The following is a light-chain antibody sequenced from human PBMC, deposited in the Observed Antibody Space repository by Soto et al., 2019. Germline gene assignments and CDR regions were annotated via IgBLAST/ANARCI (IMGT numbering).Light chain of an antibody. V-gene: IGKV3-11*01. Sequence: GERATLSCRASQSVSSYLAWYQQKPGQAPRLLIYDASNRATGIPARFSGSGSGTDFTLTISSLEPEDYAVYCCQQRSNWPPITFGQGTRLETK. CDR2: DAS. CDR3: QQRSNWPPIT. J-gene: IGKJ5*01. CDR1: QSVSSY.